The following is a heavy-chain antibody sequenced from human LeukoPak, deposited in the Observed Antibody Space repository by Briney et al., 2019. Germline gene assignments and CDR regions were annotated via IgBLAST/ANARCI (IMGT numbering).Heavy chain of an antibody. CDR3: ARGPSYCSSTSCYLPPPDY. J-gene: IGHJ4*02. CDR1: GGTXSSYA. Sequence: SVKVSCKASGGTXSSYAISWVRQAPGQGLEWMGGSIPIFGTANYAQKFQGRVTITADESTSTAYMELSSLRSEDTAVYYCARGPSYCSSTSCYLPPPDYWGQGTLVTVSS. V-gene: IGHV1-69*13. CDR2: SIPIFGTA. D-gene: IGHD2-2*01.